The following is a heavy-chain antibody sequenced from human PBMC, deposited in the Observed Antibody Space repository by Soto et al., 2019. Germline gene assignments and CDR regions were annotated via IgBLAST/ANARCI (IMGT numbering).Heavy chain of an antibody. D-gene: IGHD2-2*02. CDR1: GGTCSSYA. CDR3: ASEHTANWFDP. V-gene: IGHV1-69*06. Sequence: ASVKVSCKASGGTCSSYAISWVRRAPGQGLEWMGGIIPIFGTANYAQKFQGRVTITADKSTSTAYMELSSLRSEDTAVYYCASEHTANWFDPWGQGTLVTVSS. CDR2: IIPIFGTA. J-gene: IGHJ5*02.